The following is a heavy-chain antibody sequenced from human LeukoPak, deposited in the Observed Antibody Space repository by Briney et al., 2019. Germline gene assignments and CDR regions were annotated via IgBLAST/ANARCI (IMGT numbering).Heavy chain of an antibody. V-gene: IGHV1-69*06. D-gene: IGHD4-23*01. Sequence: SVKVSCKASGGTFSSYAISWVRQAPGQGLEWMGGIIPIFGTANYAQKFQGRVTITADKSTSTAYMELSSLGSEDTAVYYCAREADGSNAFDIWGQGTMVTVSS. CDR2: IIPIFGTA. CDR3: AREADGSNAFDI. J-gene: IGHJ3*02. CDR1: GGTFSSYA.